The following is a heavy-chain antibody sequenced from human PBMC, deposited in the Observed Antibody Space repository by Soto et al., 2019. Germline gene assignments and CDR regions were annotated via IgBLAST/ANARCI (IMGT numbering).Heavy chain of an antibody. CDR3: ASDLPTMDV. Sequence: QVQLVQSGAEVKKPGASVKVSCKASGYTFTSYGISWVRQAPGQGLEWMGWIRADNGNTNYAQKLEGRVTMTTDTATSTAYRELRSLRSDDRALYYCASDLPTMDVWGQGTTVTVSS. CDR2: IRADNGNT. J-gene: IGHJ6*02. CDR1: GYTFTSYG. V-gene: IGHV1-18*01.